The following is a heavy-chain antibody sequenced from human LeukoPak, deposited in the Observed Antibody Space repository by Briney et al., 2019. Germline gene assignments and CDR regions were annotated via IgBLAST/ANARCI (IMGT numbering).Heavy chain of an antibody. CDR1: GFTFSDYA. CDR2: INSDGSST. J-gene: IGHJ4*02. Sequence: PGGSLRLSCAASGFTFSDYAMSWARQAPGKGLVWVSRINSDGSSTSYADSVKGRFTISRDNAKNTLYLQMNSLRAEDTAVYYCASLPDYWGQGTLVTVSS. CDR3: ASLPDY. V-gene: IGHV3-74*01.